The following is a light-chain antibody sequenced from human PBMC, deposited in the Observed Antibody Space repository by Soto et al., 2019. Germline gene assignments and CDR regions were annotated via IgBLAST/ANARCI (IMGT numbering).Light chain of an antibody. CDR3: QQYGSSPPIT. CDR1: HSVSSSY. Sequence: EIALTQSPGTLSLSPGERATLSCRASHSVSSSYLAWYQQKPGQAPRLLIYGASSRATDILDRFSGSGSGTDFTLTISRLEPEDFAVDYCQQYGSSPPITFGQGTRLEIK. V-gene: IGKV3-20*01. CDR2: GAS. J-gene: IGKJ5*01.